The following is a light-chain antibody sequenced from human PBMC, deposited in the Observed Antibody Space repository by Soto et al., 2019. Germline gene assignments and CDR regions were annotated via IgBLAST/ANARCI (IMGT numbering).Light chain of an antibody. J-gene: IGKJ2*01. CDR2: AAS. V-gene: IGKV1-39*01. CDR1: QSISSH. Sequence: DIQMTQSPSSLSASVGDRVTITCRASQSISSHLNWYQQKPGKAPKLLMYAASSLQSGVPSRFSGSGSGTDFTLTISSLQPEVFATYYCQQSDSTLYTFGQGNKLEIK. CDR3: QQSDSTLYT.